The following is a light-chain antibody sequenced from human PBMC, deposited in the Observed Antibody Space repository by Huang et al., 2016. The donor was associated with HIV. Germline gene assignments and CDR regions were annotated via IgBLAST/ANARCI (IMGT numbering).Light chain of an antibody. J-gene: IGKJ1*01. CDR1: QSVSSN. CDR3: QQYYDWPRT. Sequence: EIVMTQSPATLPVSPGERVTFSCRASQSVSSNLAWYQQKPGQAPRLLMYGASTRAAGFPARFSGSGSGTEFTLTISSLQSEDFALYFCQQYYDWPRTFGQGTKVEIK. CDR2: GAS. V-gene: IGKV3-15*01.